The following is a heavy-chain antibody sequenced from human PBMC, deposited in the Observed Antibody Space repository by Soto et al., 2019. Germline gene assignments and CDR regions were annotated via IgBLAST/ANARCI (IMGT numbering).Heavy chain of an antibody. D-gene: IGHD3-10*01. CDR3: ARDLLWFGDCCFDY. CDR2: ISAYNGNT. V-gene: IGHV1-18*04. J-gene: IGHJ4*02. Sequence: GASVKVSCKASGYTFTSYGISWVRQAPGQGLEWMGWISAYNGNTNYAQKLQGRVTMTTGTSTSTAYMELRSLRSDDTAVYYCARDLLWFGDCCFDYWGQGTLVTVSS. CDR1: GYTFTSYG.